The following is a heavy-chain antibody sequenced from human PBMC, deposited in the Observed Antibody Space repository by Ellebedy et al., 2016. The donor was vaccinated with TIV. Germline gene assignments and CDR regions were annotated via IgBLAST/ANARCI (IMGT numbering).Heavy chain of an antibody. V-gene: IGHV3-7*01. CDR3: LYSSGP. D-gene: IGHD6-19*01. CDR1: GFIFSSYW. CDR2: MKPDGSEK. Sequence: GESLKISCAASGFIFSSYWINWVRQAPGKGLEWVANMKPDGSEKYYVDSVKGRFTISRDNAKNSLYLQMNSLRAEDTAVYYCLYSSGPWGQGTMVTVSS. J-gene: IGHJ3*01.